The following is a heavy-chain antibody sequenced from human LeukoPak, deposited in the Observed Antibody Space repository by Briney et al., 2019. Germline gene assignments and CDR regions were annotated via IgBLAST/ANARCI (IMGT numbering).Heavy chain of an antibody. CDR2: ISGSSGTI. D-gene: IGHD3-16*01. J-gene: IGHJ6*03. CDR3: ARRSEFGVLYYMDV. CDR1: GFTFSSYS. V-gene: IGHV3-48*01. Sequence: PGGSLRLSCAASGFTFSSYSMNWVRQAPGKGLEWVSYISGSSGTIYYADSVKGRFTISRDNAKNSLYLQMNSLRGEVTAVYYCARRSEFGVLYYMDVWGKGTTVTVSS.